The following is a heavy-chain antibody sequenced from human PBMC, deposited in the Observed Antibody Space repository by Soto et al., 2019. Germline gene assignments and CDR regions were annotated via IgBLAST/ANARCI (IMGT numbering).Heavy chain of an antibody. V-gene: IGHV5-10-1*01. CDR1: GCSFTSYW. J-gene: IGHJ6*02. CDR2: IDPSDSYT. D-gene: IGHD2-2*01. CDR3: ARQVRYCSSTSCSYGMDV. Sequence: PGESLKISCKGSGCSFTSYWISWVRQMPGKGLEWMGRIDPSDSYTNYSPSFQGHVTISADKSISTAYLQWSSLKASDTAMYYCARQVRYCSSTSCSYGMDVWGQGTTVTVSS.